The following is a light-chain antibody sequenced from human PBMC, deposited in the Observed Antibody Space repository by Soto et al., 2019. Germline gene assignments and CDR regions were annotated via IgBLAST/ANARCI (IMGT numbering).Light chain of an antibody. CDR1: SSDVGRFNF. CDR2: EVT. J-gene: IGLJ1*01. V-gene: IGLV2-8*01. Sequence: QSALTQPPSASGSPGQSVTISCTGTSSDVGRFNFVSWYQQHPGKAPKLLIYEVTKRPSGVPDRFSGSKSGNAASLTVSGFQGEDEADYFCSSYTGSRDPYVFGTGTKVTVL. CDR3: SSYTGSRDPYV.